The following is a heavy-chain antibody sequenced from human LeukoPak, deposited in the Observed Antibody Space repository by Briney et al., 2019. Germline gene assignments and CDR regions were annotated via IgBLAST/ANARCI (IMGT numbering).Heavy chain of an antibody. CDR2: IKQDAVEE. J-gene: IGHJ4*02. Sequence: PGGSLRLSCVAPGFPFHNYWMTWVRQAPGKGLEWVANIKQDAVEEFYVDSVKGRFTISRDNAKNTLYLQMNSLRADDTAIYYCASGSAYYGSGSRLDYWGQGTLVTVSS. CDR3: ASGSAYYGSGSRLDY. V-gene: IGHV3-7*01. D-gene: IGHD3-10*01. CDR1: GFPFHNYW.